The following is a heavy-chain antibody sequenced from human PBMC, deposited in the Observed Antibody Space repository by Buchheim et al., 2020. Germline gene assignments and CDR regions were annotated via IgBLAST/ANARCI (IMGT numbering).Heavy chain of an antibody. V-gene: IGHV3-48*02. CDR1: GFTFSSYS. CDR2: ISSSSSTI. J-gene: IGHJ4*02. Sequence: EVQLVESGGGLVQPGGSLRLSCAASGFTFSSYSMNWVRQAPGKGLEWVSYISSSSSTIYYADSVKGRFTISRDNAKNSLYLQMNSLRDEDTAVYYCARDANYYDSSGYYPLYYFDYWGQGTL. D-gene: IGHD3-22*01. CDR3: ARDANYYDSSGYYPLYYFDY.